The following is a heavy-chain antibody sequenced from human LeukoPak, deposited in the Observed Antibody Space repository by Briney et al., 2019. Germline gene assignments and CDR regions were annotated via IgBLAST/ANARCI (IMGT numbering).Heavy chain of an antibody. CDR2: IYTSGST. J-gene: IGHJ6*03. CDR3: ARDFTAMGTREYYMDV. CDR1: GGSFSGYY. D-gene: IGHD5-18*01. V-gene: IGHV4-4*07. Sequence: SETLSLTCAVYGGSFSGYYWSWIRQPAGKGLEWIGRIYTSGSTNYNPSLKSRVTMSVDTSKNQFSLKLSSVTAADTAVYYCARDFTAMGTREYYMDVWGKGTTVTVSS.